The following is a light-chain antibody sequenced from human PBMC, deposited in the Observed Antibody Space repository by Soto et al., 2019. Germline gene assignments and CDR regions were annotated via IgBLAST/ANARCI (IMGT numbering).Light chain of an antibody. CDR2: DNN. CDR3: GTWDSSLSAVV. V-gene: IGLV1-51*01. J-gene: IGLJ2*01. CDR1: SSNIGNNY. Sequence: QAVVTQPPSVSVAPGQKVTISCSGSSSNIGNNYVSWYQHLPGTAPKLLIYDNNKRPSGIPDRFSGSKSGTSATLGITGLQTGDEADYYCGTWDSSLSAVVFGGGTKLTVL.